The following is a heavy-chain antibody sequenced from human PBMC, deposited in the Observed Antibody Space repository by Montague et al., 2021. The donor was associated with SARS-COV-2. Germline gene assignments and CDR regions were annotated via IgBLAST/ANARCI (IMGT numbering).Heavy chain of an antibody. J-gene: IGHJ6*02. CDR1: GGSISSGGYY. V-gene: IGHV4-31*03. CDR2: IYYSGST. D-gene: IGHD3-3*01. CDR3: ARDLGNVYDFWSTSYGMDV. Sequence: TLSLTCTVSGGSISSGGYYWSWIRQHPGKGLEWIGYIYYSGSTYYNPSLKSRVTISVDTSKNQFSLKLSSVTAADTAVYYCARDLGNVYDFWSTSYGMDVWGQGTTVTVSS.